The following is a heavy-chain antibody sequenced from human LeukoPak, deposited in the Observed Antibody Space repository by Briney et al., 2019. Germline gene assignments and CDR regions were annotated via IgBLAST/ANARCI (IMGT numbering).Heavy chain of an antibody. J-gene: IGHJ4*02. CDR2: IYSGGST. D-gene: IGHD4-17*01. V-gene: IGHV3-53*01. Sequence: GGPLRLSCAASGFTVSSNYMSWVRQAPGKGLEWVSVIYSGGSTYYADSVKGRFTISRDNSKNTLYLQMNSLRAEDTAVYYCARDPDYGDPGYWGQGTLVTVSS. CDR3: ARDPDYGDPGY. CDR1: GFTVSSNY.